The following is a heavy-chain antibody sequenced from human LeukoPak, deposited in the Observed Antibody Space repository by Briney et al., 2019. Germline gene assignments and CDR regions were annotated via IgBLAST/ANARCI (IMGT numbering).Heavy chain of an antibody. CDR2: ISADNGNT. Sequence: GASVKVSCKGSGYTLSNHAFSWVRQAPGQGLEWMGWISADNGNTNHAQKFQGRVTMATDTSTTTAYMELRSLRSDDTAVYYCAREPRGTMIAVDRFDSWGQGTLVTVSS. V-gene: IGHV1-18*04. J-gene: IGHJ4*02. CDR3: AREPRGTMIAVDRFDS. CDR1: GYTLSNHA. D-gene: IGHD3-22*01.